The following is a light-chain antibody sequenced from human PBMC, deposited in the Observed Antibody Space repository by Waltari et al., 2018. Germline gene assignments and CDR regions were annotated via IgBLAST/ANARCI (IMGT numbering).Light chain of an antibody. J-gene: IGKJ3*01. V-gene: IGKV1-13*02. CDR1: QGIGTT. CDR2: AAS. CDR3: QQFYRAPFT. Sequence: AIQLTQSPSSLSASVGNRVTITCWASQGIGTTLVWYQQQPGKTPTLLIYAASILESGVPSRFSGSGSGTDFTLTISSLQPVDFAAYYCQQFYRAPFTFGPGTTVDF.